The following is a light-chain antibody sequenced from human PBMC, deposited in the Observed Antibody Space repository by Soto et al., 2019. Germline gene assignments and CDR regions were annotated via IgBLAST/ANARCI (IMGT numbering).Light chain of an antibody. CDR3: AAWDDSLSEFI. CDR2: RNN. CDR1: SSNIGRNN. Sequence: HSVLTQPPSAPGTPGQSVALSCSGSSSNIGRNNVYWYQQLPGMAPKLLMYRNNQRPSGVPDRFSGSKSGTSASLAISGLRSEDEADYFCAAWDDSLSEFIFGGGTKLTVL. V-gene: IGLV1-47*01. J-gene: IGLJ2*01.